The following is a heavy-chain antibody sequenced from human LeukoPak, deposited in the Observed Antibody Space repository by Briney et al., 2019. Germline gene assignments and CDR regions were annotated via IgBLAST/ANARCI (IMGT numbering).Heavy chain of an antibody. CDR1: GGSISSDNYY. D-gene: IGHD2-21*02. J-gene: IGHJ4*02. Sequence: SQTLSLTCAVSGGSISSDNYYWSWIRQPPGKGLEWIGYIYHSGSTYCSPSLKSRVSISVDTSKNQFSLKLSSVTAADTAVYHCAGLVVGTATIDYWGQGTLVTVSS. CDR2: IYHSGST. V-gene: IGHV4-30-4*01. CDR3: AGLVVGTATIDY.